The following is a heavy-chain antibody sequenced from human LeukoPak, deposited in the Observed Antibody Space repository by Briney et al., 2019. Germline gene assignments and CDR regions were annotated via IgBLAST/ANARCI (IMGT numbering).Heavy chain of an antibody. V-gene: IGHV4-39*07. J-gene: IGHJ5*02. CDR1: GGSISSSTYY. CDR2: IYYSGST. CDR3: AREQTWFGGGGWFDP. Sequence: SETLSLTCTVSGGSISSSTYYWGWIRQPPGKGLEWIGSIYYSGSTYYNPSLKSRVTISGDTSKNQFSLKLSSVTAADTAVYYCAREQTWFGGGGWFDPWGQGTLVTVSS. D-gene: IGHD3-10*01.